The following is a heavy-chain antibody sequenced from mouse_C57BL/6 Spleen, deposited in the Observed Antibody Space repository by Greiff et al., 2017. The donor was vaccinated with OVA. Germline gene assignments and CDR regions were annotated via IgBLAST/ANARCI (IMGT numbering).Heavy chain of an antibody. V-gene: IGHV1-84*01. D-gene: IGHD1-1*01. Sequence: QVQLKESGPELVKPGASVKISCKASGYTFTDYYLNWVKQRPGQGLEWIGWIYPGSGNTKYNEKFKGKATLTVDTSSSTAYMQLSSLTSEDSAVYFCARGGYGSSYDYAMDYWGQGTSVTVSS. CDR2: IYPGSGNT. CDR1: GYTFTDYY. J-gene: IGHJ4*01. CDR3: ARGGYGSSYDYAMDY.